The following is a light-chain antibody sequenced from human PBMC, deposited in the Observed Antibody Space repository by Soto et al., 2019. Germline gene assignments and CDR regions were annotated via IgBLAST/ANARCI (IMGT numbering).Light chain of an antibody. CDR2: GAS. Sequence: EMVLTQSPGTLYLSPGERATLSCRASQSVSSSYLAWYQQKPGQAPGLLIYGASSRATGIPDRFSGSGSGTDFTLTISSLQPEDFATYYCQQSYSTLWTFGQGTKVDI. V-gene: IGKV3-20*01. J-gene: IGKJ1*01. CDR3: QQSYSTLWT. CDR1: QSVSSSY.